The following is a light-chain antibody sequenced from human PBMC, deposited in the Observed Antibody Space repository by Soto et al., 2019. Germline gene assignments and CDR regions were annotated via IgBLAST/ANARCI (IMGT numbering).Light chain of an antibody. CDR3: QQRSNWPPTWT. J-gene: IGKJ1*01. CDR1: QSVSSY. V-gene: IGKV3-11*01. CDR2: DAS. Sequence: EIVLTQSPATLSLSPGERATLSCRASQSVSSYLAWYQQKPGQAPRLLIYDASNRATGIPARFSGSGSGTDFTLTISSLELEDFAVYYCQQRSNWPPTWTLGQGTKVEIK.